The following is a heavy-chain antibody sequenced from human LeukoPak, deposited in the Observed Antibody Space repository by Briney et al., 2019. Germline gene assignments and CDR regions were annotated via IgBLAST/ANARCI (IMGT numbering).Heavy chain of an antibody. CDR2: IYYSGST. CDR1: GGSISSSSYY. D-gene: IGHD1-1*01. V-gene: IGHV4-39*07. Sequence: SETLSLTCTVSGGSISSSSYYWGWIRQPPGKGLEWIGSIYYSGSTYYNPSLKSRVTISVDTSKNQFSLKLSSVTAADTAVYYCARDQGTFDYWGQGTLVTVSS. CDR3: ARDQGTFDY. J-gene: IGHJ4*02.